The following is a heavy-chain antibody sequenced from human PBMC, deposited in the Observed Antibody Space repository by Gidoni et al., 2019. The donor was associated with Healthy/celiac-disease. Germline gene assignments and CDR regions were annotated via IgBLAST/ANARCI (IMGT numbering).Heavy chain of an antibody. V-gene: IGHV1-69*01. CDR3: ARTAAAGLGMDV. CDR1: GGTFSSYA. Sequence: QVQLVQSGAAVTKPGSSVKVSCKASGGTFSSYAIRWVRQAPGQGLEWMGGIIPIFGTANYAQKFQGRVTITADESTSTAYMELSSLRSEDTAVYYCARTAAAGLGMDVWGKGTTVTVSS. D-gene: IGHD6-13*01. J-gene: IGHJ6*03. CDR2: IIPIFGTA.